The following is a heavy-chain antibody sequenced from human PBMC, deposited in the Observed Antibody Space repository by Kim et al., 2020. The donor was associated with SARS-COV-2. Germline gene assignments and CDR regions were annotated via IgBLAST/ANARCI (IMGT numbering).Heavy chain of an antibody. CDR2: IRSKAYGGTT. D-gene: IGHD4-17*01. Sequence: GGSLRLSCTASGFTFGDYAMSWFRQAPGKGLEWVGFIRSKAYGGTTEYAASVKGRFTISRDDSKSIAYLQMNSLKTEDTAVYYCGISYGGNSRGYYFDYWGQGTLVTVSS. CDR1: GFTFGDYA. CDR3: GISYGGNSRGYYFDY. J-gene: IGHJ4*02. V-gene: IGHV3-49*03.